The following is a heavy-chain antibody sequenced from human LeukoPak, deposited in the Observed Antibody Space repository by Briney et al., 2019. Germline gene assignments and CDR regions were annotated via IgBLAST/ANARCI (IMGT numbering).Heavy chain of an antibody. J-gene: IGHJ4*02. V-gene: IGHV3-48*04. CDR2: ISSSSSTI. CDR1: GFTFSSYS. Sequence: AGGSLRLSCAASGFTFSSYSMNWVRQAPGKGLEWVSYISSSSSTIYYADSVKGRFTISRDNARNSVYLEMNSLRAEDTAVYYCASQGSGYDSPIDYWGQGTLVTVSS. D-gene: IGHD5-12*01. CDR3: ASQGSGYDSPIDY.